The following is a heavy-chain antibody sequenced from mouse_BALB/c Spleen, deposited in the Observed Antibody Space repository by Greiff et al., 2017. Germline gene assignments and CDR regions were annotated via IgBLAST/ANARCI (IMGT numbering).Heavy chain of an antibody. D-gene: IGHD1-2*01. CDR3: ARGWYGPYYFDY. J-gene: IGHJ2*01. CDR1: GFTFSSFG. Sequence: EVQLQESGGGLVQPGGSRKLSCAASGFTFSSFGMHWVRQAPEKGLEWVAYISSGSSTIYYADTVKGRFTISRDNPKNTLFLQMTSLRSEDTAMYYCARGWYGPYYFDYWGQGTTLTVSS. CDR2: ISSGSSTI. V-gene: IGHV5-17*02.